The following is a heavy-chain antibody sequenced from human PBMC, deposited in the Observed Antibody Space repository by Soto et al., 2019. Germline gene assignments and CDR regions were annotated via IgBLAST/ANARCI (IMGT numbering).Heavy chain of an antibody. Sequence: SVKVSCKASGGTFSSYAISWVRQAPGQGLEWMGGIIPIFGTANYAQKFQGRVTITADKSTSTAYMELSSLRSEDTAVYYCARDLTVTMLVYYYGMDVWGQGTTVTVSS. CDR3: ARDLTVTMLVYYYGMDV. D-gene: IGHD4-4*01. V-gene: IGHV1-69*06. CDR2: IIPIFGTA. CDR1: GGTFSSYA. J-gene: IGHJ6*02.